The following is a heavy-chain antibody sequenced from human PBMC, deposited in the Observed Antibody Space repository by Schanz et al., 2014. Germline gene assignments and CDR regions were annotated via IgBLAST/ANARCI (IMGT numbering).Heavy chain of an antibody. D-gene: IGHD6-13*01. CDR2: IKHDGSVK. CDR3: VSQTGSPNY. J-gene: IGHJ4*02. CDR1: GFSVGNKY. V-gene: IGHV3-7*01. Sequence: DVQLLESGGGLVQPGGSLRLSCAASGFSVGNKYMNWVRQAPGKGLEWVANIKHDGSVKDYVDSVEGRFTISRDNAKRSLFLQMNSLRVEDTAVYFCVSQTGSPNYWGQGTLVTVSS.